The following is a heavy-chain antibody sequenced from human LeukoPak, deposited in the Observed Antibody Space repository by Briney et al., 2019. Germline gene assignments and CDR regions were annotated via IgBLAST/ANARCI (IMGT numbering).Heavy chain of an antibody. V-gene: IGHV1-69*06. J-gene: IGHJ3*02. Sequence: SVKVSCKASGGTFSSYAISWVRQAPGQGLEWMGGIIPIFGTANYAQKFQGRVTITADKSTSTANMELSSLRSEDTAVYYCARDPGLAVAGSGAFDIWGQGTMVTVSS. CDR3: ARDPGLAVAGSGAFDI. D-gene: IGHD6-19*01. CDR2: IIPIFGTA. CDR1: GGTFSSYA.